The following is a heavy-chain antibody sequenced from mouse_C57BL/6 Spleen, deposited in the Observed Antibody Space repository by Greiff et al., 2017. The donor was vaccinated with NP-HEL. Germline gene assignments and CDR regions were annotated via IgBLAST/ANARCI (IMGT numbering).Heavy chain of an antibody. J-gene: IGHJ3*01. CDR3: ARRGTAQATWFAY. CDR2: INPSSGYT. V-gene: IGHV1-4*01. CDR1: GYPFPSYT. Sequence: VQLQQSGAELARPGASVKMSCKASGYPFPSYTLHWVKQRPGQGLEWIGYINPSSGYTKYNQKFKDKATLTADKSSSTAYMQLSSLTSEDSAVYYCARRGTAQATWFAYWGQGTLVTVSA. D-gene: IGHD3-2*02.